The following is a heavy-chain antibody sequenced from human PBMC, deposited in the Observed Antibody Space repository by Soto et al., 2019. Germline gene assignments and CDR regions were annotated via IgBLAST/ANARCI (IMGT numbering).Heavy chain of an antibody. V-gene: IGHV1-18*01. J-gene: IGHJ4*02. Sequence: ASVKVSCKASGYTFTSYGISWVRQAPGQGLEWMGWISAYNGNTNYAQKLQGRVTMTTDTSTSTAYMELRSLRSGDTAVYYCARSLWFGEYPFPGYWGQGTLVTVPS. CDR3: ARSLWFGEYPFPGY. CDR1: GYTFTSYG. D-gene: IGHD3-10*01. CDR2: ISAYNGNT.